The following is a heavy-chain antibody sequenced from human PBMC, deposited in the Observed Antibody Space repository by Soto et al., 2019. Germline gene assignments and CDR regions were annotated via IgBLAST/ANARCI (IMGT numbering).Heavy chain of an antibody. CDR1: VDSVTSSTYF. CDR2: VSNTGKT. J-gene: IGHJ6*02. Sequence: AETLSLSCNVSVDSVTSSTYFWSWLRQPPGKGLEWIGYVSNTGKTKYNPSLKSRVTMSVDTSKNQFSLKLTSVTAADTAVYFCAREWQLLPYYVINVWGQGTTVTVSS. D-gene: IGHD1-1*01. CDR3: AREWQLLPYYVINV. V-gene: IGHV4-61*01.